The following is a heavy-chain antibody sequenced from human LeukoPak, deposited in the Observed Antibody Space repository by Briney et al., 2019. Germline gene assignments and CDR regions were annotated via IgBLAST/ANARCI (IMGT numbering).Heavy chain of an antibody. J-gene: IGHJ4*02. CDR2: IYYSGST. D-gene: IGHD2-21*02. CDR3: ATQTCGGDCYSWAPFDY. Sequence: SESLSLTCTVSGGSISSYYWSWIRQPPGKGLEWIGYIYYSGSTNYNPPLKSRVTISVDTSKNQFSLKLSSVTAADTAVYYCATQTCGGDCYSWAPFDYWGQGTLVTVSS. CDR1: GGSISSYY. V-gene: IGHV4-59*01.